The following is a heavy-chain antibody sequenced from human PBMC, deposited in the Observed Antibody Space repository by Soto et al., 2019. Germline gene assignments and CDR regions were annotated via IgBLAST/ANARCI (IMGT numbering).Heavy chain of an antibody. CDR2: IFSNDEK. V-gene: IGHV2-26*01. Sequence: ASGPTLVNPTETLTLTCTVSGFSLSNARMGVSWIRQPPGKALEWLAHIFSNDEKSYSTSLKSRLTISKDTSKSQVVLTMTNMDPVDTATYYCARTRRITIFGVVITKFDPWGQGTLVTVSS. D-gene: IGHD3-3*01. CDR3: ARTRRITIFGVVITKFDP. CDR1: GFSLSNARMG. J-gene: IGHJ5*02.